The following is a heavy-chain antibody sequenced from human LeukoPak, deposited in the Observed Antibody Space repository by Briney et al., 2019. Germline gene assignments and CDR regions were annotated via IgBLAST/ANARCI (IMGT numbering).Heavy chain of an antibody. J-gene: IGHJ4*02. CDR1: GFTFSNYA. D-gene: IGHD6-13*01. Sequence: PGGSLRLSCAGSGFTFSNYAMSWVRQAPGKGLEWVSIISGSGGTTSYADSVKGRFTISRDNSKKMLYLEMDSLRAEDTAVYYCAKAAAGTSYYFDYWGQGTLVTVSS. V-gene: IGHV3-23*01. CDR3: AKAAAGTSYYFDY. CDR2: ISGSGGTT.